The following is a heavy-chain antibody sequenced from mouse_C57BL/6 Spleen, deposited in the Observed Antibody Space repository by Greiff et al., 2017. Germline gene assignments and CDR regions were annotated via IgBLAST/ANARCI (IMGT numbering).Heavy chain of an antibody. CDR3: ARRAQATNAMDY. CDR1: GYAFSSSW. Sequence: VMLVESGPELVKPGASVKISCKASGYAFSSSWMNWVKQRPGKGLEWIGRIYPGDGDTNYNGKFKGKATLTADKSSSTAYMQLSSLTSEDSAVYFCARRAQATNAMDYWGQGTSVTVSS. V-gene: IGHV1-82*01. CDR2: IYPGDGDT. D-gene: IGHD3-2*02. J-gene: IGHJ4*01.